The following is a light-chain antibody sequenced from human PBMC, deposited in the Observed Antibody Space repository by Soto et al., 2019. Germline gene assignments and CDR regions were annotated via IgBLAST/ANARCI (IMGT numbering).Light chain of an antibody. Sequence: QSVLTQPPSVSGSPGQSVAISCTGTSSDVGSYNRVSWYRQPPGTAPELMIYEVTDRPSGVPDHFSGSKSGSTASLTISGLQAEDEADYYCSSYTSSGTYVFGTGTKVTVL. CDR3: SSYTSSGTYV. CDR1: SSDVGSYNR. CDR2: EVT. V-gene: IGLV2-18*02. J-gene: IGLJ1*01.